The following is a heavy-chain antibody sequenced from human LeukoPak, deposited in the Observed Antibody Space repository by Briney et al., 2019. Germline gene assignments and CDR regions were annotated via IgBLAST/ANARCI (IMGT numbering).Heavy chain of an antibody. Sequence: PGGSLRLSCAASGFTFSSYAMSWVRQAPGKGLEWVSAISGSGGSTYYADSVKGRFTISRDNSKNTLYLQMNSLRAEDTAVYYCAKIESYYDILTGYYMEGFFDYWGQGTLVTVSS. D-gene: IGHD3-9*01. CDR3: AKIESYYDILTGYYMEGFFDY. V-gene: IGHV3-23*01. CDR2: ISGSGGST. J-gene: IGHJ4*02. CDR1: GFTFSSYA.